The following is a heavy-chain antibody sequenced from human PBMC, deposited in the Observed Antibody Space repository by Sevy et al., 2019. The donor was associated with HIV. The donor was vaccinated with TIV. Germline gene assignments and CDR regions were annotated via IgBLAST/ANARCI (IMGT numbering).Heavy chain of an antibody. CDR3: ARGLAVAGHNGAFDI. D-gene: IGHD6-19*01. V-gene: IGHV1-8*03. CDR2: MNPNSGNT. J-gene: IGHJ3*02. CDR1: GYTFTSYD. Sequence: ASVKVSCKASGYTFTSYDINWVRQATGQGLEWMGWMNPNSGNTGYAQKFQGRVTITRNTSISKAYMELSSLRSEDTAVYYCARGLAVAGHNGAFDIWGQGTMVTVSS.